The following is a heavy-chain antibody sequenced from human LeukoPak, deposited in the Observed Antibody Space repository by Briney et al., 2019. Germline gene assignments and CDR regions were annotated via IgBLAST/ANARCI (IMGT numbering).Heavy chain of an antibody. Sequence: GASVKVSCKVSGYTLTELSMHWVRQAPGKGLEWMGGFDPGDGETIYAQKFQGRVTMTEDTSTDTAYMELSSLRSEDTAVYYCAATVTTLRGPFDYWGQGTLVTVSS. CDR3: AATVTTLRGPFDY. CDR1: GYTLTELS. J-gene: IGHJ4*02. V-gene: IGHV1-24*01. CDR2: FDPGDGET. D-gene: IGHD4-17*01.